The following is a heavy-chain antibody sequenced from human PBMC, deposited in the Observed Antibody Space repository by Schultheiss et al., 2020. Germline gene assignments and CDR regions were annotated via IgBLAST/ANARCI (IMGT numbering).Heavy chain of an antibody. V-gene: IGHV4-61*05. CDR3: ARRAADYDYVWGSYRSRSWFDP. CDR1: GGSISSSSYY. D-gene: IGHD3-16*02. CDR2: IYYSGST. J-gene: IGHJ5*02. Sequence: SETLSLTCTVSGGSISSSSYYWGWIRQPPGKGLEWIGYIYYSGSTNYNPSLKSRVTISVDTSKNQFSLKLSSVTAADTAVYYCARRAADYDYVWGSYRSRSWFDPWGQGTLVTVSS.